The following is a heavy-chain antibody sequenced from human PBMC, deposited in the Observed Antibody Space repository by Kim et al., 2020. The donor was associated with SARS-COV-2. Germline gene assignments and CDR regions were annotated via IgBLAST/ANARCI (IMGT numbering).Heavy chain of an antibody. CDR2: INHSGST. CDR1: GGSFSGYY. J-gene: IGHJ5*02. CDR3: ARAKVSYSSSWPTGLFDP. V-gene: IGHV4-34*01. D-gene: IGHD6-13*01. Sequence: SETLSLTCAVYGGSFSGYYWSWIRQPPGKGLEWIGEINHSGSTNYNPSLKSRVTISVDTSKNQFSLKLSPVTAADTAVYYCARAKVSYSSSWPTGLFDPWGQGTLVTVSS.